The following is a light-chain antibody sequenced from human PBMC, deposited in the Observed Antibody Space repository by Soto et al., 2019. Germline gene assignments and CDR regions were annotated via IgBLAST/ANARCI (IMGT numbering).Light chain of an antibody. CDR3: GTWDSSLNAEV. CDR2: EHD. Sequence: QSVLTQPPSVSAAPGQKVTISCSGSSSNIGKNYVSWYQQLPGTAPKLLIYEHDKRPSGIPDRFSGSKTGTSATLGITGLQTGDEADYYCGTWDSSLNAEVFGTGTKVTVL. J-gene: IGLJ1*01. CDR1: SSNIGKNY. V-gene: IGLV1-51*02.